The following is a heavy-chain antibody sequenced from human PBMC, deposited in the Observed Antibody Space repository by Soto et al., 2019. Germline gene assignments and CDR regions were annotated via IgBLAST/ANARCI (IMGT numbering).Heavy chain of an antibody. CDR1: GFTFDDYA. CDR2: ISWNSGSI. J-gene: IGHJ6*04. Sequence: PGGSLRLSCAASGFTFDDYAVHWVRQAPGKGQEWVSGISWNSGSIGYADSVKGRFTISRDNAKNSLYLQMNSLRAEDTALYYCAKHTHMDVWGKGTTVTVSS. V-gene: IGHV3-9*01. CDR3: AKHTHMDV.